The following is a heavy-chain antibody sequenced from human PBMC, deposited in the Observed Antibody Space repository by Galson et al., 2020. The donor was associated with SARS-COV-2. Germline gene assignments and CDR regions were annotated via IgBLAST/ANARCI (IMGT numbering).Heavy chain of an antibody. D-gene: IGHD2-15*01. CDR1: GDSISSGDYY. Sequence: SETLSLTCTVAGDSISSGDYYWSWIRQPPGKGLEWIGYISKSGSSYYNPSLQSRITISADTSKNQFSLQVNSVTAADTAVYYCTREELLCSGGTCSGWFDPWGQGTLVTVSS. V-gene: IGHV4-30-4*01. CDR3: TREELLCSGGTCSGWFDP. J-gene: IGHJ5*02. CDR2: ISKSGSS.